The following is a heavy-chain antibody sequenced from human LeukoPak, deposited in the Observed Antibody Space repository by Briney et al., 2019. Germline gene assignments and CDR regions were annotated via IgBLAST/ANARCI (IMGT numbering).Heavy chain of an antibody. Sequence: GGSLRLSCAASGFTFSNAEMSWVRQAPGKGLEWVGRIKSKTDGGTTDYAAPVKGRFTISREDSKNTLYLQMNSLKTEDTAVYYCTTYVGAYSNWGDYYYYYMDVWGKGTTVTVSS. J-gene: IGHJ6*03. V-gene: IGHV3-15*01. CDR1: GFTFSNAE. CDR2: IKSKTDGGTT. D-gene: IGHD4-11*01. CDR3: TTYVGAYSNWGDYYYYYMDV.